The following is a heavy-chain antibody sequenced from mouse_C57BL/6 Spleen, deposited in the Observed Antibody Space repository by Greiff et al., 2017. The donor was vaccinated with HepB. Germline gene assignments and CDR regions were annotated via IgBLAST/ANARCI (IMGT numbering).Heavy chain of an antibody. Sequence: VQLQQSGAELVKPGASVKLSCKASGYTFTSYCMHWVKQRPGQGLEWIGIIHPNSGSTNYNEKFKSKATLTVDKTSSTAYMQLSSLTSEDSAVYYRARGGLRDLDYWGQGTTLTVSS. V-gene: IGHV1-64*01. CDR3: ARGGLRDLDY. D-gene: IGHD1-1*01. J-gene: IGHJ2*01. CDR2: IHPNSGST. CDR1: GYTFTSYC.